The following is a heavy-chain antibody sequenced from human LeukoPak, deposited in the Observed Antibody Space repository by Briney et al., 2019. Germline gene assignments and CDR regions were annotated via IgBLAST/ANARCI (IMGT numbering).Heavy chain of an antibody. J-gene: IGHJ6*02. D-gene: IGHD4-17*01. CDR3: ARLFRDYGEENGMDV. V-gene: IGHV4-4*07. Sequence: PSETLSLTCTVSGGSISSYYWSWIRQPAGRGLEWIGRIYSGSTNYNPSLMSRVTMSVDTSKNQFSLRLSSVTAADTAVYYCARLFRDYGEENGMDVWGQGTTVTVSS. CDR2: IYSGST. CDR1: GGSISSYY.